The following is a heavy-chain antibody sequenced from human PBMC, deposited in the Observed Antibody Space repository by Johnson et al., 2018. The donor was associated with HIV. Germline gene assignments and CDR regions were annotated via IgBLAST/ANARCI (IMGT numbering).Heavy chain of an antibody. J-gene: IGHJ3*02. CDR3: ARTGVLGAFDI. D-gene: IGHD2-8*02. Sequence: VQLVEYGGGLVQPGGSLRLSCAASGFIVSSNYMSWVRQAPGKGLEWVSIIYSGGSTYYADSVKGRFTISRDNSKNTLYLQMNSLRAGDTAVYYCARTGVLGAFDIWGQGTMVTVSS. V-gene: IGHV3-66*01. CDR2: IYSGGST. CDR1: GFIVSSNY.